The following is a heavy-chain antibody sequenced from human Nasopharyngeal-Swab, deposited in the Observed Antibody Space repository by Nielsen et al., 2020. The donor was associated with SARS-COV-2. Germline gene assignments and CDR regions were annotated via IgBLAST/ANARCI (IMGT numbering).Heavy chain of an antibody. CDR3: ASGLLYYDILTGYYTGYYFDY. Sequence: WVRKAHGQGLEGMGWISAYNGNKNYAQKLQGRVTMTTDTSTSTAYMELRSLRSEDTAVYYCASGLLYYDILTGYYTGYYFDYWGQGTLVTVSS. J-gene: IGHJ4*02. CDR2: ISAYNGNK. D-gene: IGHD3-9*01. V-gene: IGHV1-18*01.